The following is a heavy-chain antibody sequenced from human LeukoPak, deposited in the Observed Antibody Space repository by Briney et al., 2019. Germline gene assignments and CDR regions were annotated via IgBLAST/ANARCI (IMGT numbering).Heavy chain of an antibody. CDR2: IYYSGST. CDR1: GGSFSGYY. V-gene: IGHV4-59*01. D-gene: IGHD3-22*01. CDR3: ARGGIVVIIDY. J-gene: IGHJ4*02. Sequence: SETLSLTCAVYGGSFSGYYWSWIRQPPVKGLEWIGYIYYSGSTNYNPSLKSRVTISVDTSKNQFSLKLSSVTAADTAVYYCARGGIVVIIDYWGQGTLVTVSS.